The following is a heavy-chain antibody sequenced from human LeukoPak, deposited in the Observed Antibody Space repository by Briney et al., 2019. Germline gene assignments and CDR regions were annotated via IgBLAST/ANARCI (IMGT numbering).Heavy chain of an antibody. V-gene: IGHV4-34*01. Sequence: PSETLSLTCTVSGGSISSYYWSWIRQPPGKGLEWIGEINHGGTTNYNPSLKSRVIISIDRSKNQVSLKLNSVTAADTAVYYCARERPGAPMDYWGQGTLVTVSS. D-gene: IGHD3-10*01. J-gene: IGHJ4*02. CDR1: GGSISSYY. CDR2: INHGGTT. CDR3: ARERPGAPMDY.